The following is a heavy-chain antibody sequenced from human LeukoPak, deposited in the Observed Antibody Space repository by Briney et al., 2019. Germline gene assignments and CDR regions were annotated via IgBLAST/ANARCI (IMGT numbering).Heavy chain of an antibody. Sequence: PGGSLRLSCAASGFTFDDYAMHWVRQAPGKGLEWVSLISGDGGSTYYADSVEGRFTISRDNSKNSLFLQMDSLRTEDTAFYYCAKVLVAGTGIGAFANWGQGTMVTVSS. J-gene: IGHJ3*02. CDR3: AKVLVAGTGIGAFAN. D-gene: IGHD6-19*01. CDR2: ISGDGGST. CDR1: GFTFDDYA. V-gene: IGHV3-43*02.